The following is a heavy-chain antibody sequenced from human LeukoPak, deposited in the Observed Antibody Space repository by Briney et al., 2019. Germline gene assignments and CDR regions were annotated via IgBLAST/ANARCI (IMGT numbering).Heavy chain of an antibody. CDR3: ARVGDAYTLDY. Sequence: PSETLSLTCTVSGGSISSYYWSWIRQPPGKGLEWIGYIYYSGSTNYNPSLKSRVTISVDTSKNQFSLKLSSVTAADTAVYYCARVGDAYTLDYWGQGTLVTVSS. J-gene: IGHJ4*02. V-gene: IGHV4-59*01. D-gene: IGHD5-24*01. CDR1: GGSISSYY. CDR2: IYYSGST.